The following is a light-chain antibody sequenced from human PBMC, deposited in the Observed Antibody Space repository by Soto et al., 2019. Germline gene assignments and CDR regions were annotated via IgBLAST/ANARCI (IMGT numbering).Light chain of an antibody. CDR1: SSNIGAGYD. Sequence: QSVLTQPPSVSGAPGQRVTISCTGGSSNIGAGYDVHWYQQLPGTAPKLLVSGNTNRPSGVPDRFSGSKSGTSASLAITGLQAEDEADYYCQSFDISLSGWVFGGGTKLTVL. CDR3: QSFDISLSGWV. J-gene: IGLJ3*02. V-gene: IGLV1-40*01. CDR2: GNT.